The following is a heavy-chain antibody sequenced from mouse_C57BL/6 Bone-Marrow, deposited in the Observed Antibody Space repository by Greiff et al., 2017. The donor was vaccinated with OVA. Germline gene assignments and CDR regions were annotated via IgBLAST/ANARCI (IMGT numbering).Heavy chain of an antibody. CDR3: AREGGYYDYDGFAY. Sequence: TASGIDFSRYWMSWVRRAPGKGLEWIGEINPDSSTINYAPSLKDKFIISRDNAKNTLYLQMSKVRSEDTALYYCAREGGYYDYDGFAYWGQGTLVTVSA. CDR2: INPDSSTI. CDR1: GIDFSRYW. D-gene: IGHD2-4*01. J-gene: IGHJ3*01. V-gene: IGHV4-1*01.